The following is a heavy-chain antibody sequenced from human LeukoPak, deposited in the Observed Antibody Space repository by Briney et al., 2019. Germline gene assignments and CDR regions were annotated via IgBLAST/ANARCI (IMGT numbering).Heavy chain of an antibody. CDR1: GFTFSNYA. Sequence: PGGSLRLSCAASGFTFSNYAMSWVRQAPGKGLEWVSAISGSGGSTYYADSVKGRFTISRDNSKNTLYLQMNSLRVEDTAVYYCANVGLRILLYFNYGGQGTLVTVPS. J-gene: IGHJ4*02. CDR2: ISGSGGST. V-gene: IGHV3-23*01. D-gene: IGHD5-12*01. CDR3: ANVGLRILLYFNY.